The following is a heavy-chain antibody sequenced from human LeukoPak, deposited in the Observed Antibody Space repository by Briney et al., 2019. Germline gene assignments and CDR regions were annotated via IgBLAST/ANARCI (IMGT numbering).Heavy chain of an antibody. CDR3: ARGPIYDSSGYYYWEYFQH. J-gene: IGHJ1*01. CDR1: GGSISSYY. Sequence: SETLSLTCTVSGGSISSYYWSWIRQPPGKGLEWIGCIYYSGSTNYNPSLKSRVTISVDTSKNQFSLKLSSVTAADTAVYYCARGPIYDSSGYYYWEYFQHWGQGTLVTVSS. CDR2: IYYSGST. V-gene: IGHV4-59*01. D-gene: IGHD3-22*01.